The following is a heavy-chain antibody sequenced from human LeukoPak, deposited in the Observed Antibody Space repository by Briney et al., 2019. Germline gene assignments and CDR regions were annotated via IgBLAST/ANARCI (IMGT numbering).Heavy chain of an antibody. V-gene: IGHV4-31*03. J-gene: IGHJ4*02. D-gene: IGHD5-24*01. CDR1: DVSITSSIYY. CDR3: ARNRDGYNSFDY. Sequence: SEALSLTCTVSDVSITSSIYYWAWIRQHPGKGLEWIGYIYYSGSSYYNPSLRSRVTISVDTSKNHFSLKLSSVTAADTAVYYCARNRDGYNSFDYWGQGTLVTVSS. CDR2: IYYSGSS.